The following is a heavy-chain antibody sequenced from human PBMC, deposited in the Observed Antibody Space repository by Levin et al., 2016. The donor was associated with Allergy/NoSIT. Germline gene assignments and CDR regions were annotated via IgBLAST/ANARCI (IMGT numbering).Heavy chain of an antibody. CDR2: ISSSSSYI. CDR3: ARAPRAIREIYGMDV. D-gene: IGHD2-2*02. V-gene: IGHV3-21*01. Sequence: VRQAPGKGLEWVSSISSSSSYIYYADSVKGRFTISRDNAKNSLYLQMNSLRAEDTAVYYCARAPRAIREIYGMDVWGQGTTVTVSS. J-gene: IGHJ6*02.